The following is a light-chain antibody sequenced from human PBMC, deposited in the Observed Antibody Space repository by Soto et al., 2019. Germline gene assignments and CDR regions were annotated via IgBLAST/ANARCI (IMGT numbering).Light chain of an antibody. Sequence: EIVLTQSPATLSLSPGERATLSCRASQSVSSYLAWYQQKPGQAPRLLIYDASNRATGIPARFSGSGSGTDFTLTISRLEPEDYAVYYCQQRRNWPFTFGGGTKVEIK. CDR3: QQRRNWPFT. CDR1: QSVSSY. CDR2: DAS. J-gene: IGKJ4*01. V-gene: IGKV3-11*01.